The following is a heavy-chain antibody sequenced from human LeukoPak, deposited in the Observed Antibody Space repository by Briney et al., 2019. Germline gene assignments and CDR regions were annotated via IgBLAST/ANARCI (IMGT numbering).Heavy chain of an antibody. CDR2: ISGSGGTT. Sequence: PGGTLRLSCAASGFTFNTYDMNWVRQAPGKGLEWVSSISGSGGTTYSADSVKGRFTISRDNTKNTLYLQMNSLRADDTAVYYCAKDQSYSGSYFFDYWGQGTLVTVSS. CDR1: GFTFNTYD. D-gene: IGHD1-26*01. V-gene: IGHV3-23*01. J-gene: IGHJ4*02. CDR3: AKDQSYSGSYFFDY.